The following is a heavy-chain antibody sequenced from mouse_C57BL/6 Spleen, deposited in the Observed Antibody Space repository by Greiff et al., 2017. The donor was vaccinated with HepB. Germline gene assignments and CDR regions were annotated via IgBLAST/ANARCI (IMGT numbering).Heavy chain of an antibody. CDR2: INPSSGYT. D-gene: IGHD2-12*01. CDR3: AREDSDWYFDV. J-gene: IGHJ1*03. CDR1: GYTFTSYW. Sequence: QVQLQQSGAELAKPGASVKLSCKASGYTFTSYWMHWVKQRPGQGLEWIGYINPSSGYTKYNQKFKDKATWTADKSSSPAYMQLSSLTYEDSAVYYCAREDSDWYFDVWGTGTTVTVSS. V-gene: IGHV1-7*01.